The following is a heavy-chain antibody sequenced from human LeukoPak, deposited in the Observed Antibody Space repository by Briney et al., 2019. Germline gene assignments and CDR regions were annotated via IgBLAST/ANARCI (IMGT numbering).Heavy chain of an antibody. V-gene: IGHV4-34*01. D-gene: IGHD1-26*01. CDR3: ARGRRVIVGATKGGVVHDY. CDR2: INHSGST. J-gene: IGHJ4*02. CDR1: GGSFSGYY. Sequence: SETLSLTCAVSGGSFSGYYWSWIRQPPGKGLEWIGEINHSGSTNHNPSLKSRVTISVDTSKNQFSLKLSSVTAADTAVYYCARGRRVIVGATKGGVVHDYWGQRTLVTVSS.